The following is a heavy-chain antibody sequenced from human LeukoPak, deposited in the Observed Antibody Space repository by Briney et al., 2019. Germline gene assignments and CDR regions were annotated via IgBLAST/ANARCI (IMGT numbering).Heavy chain of an antibody. Sequence: SVKVSCKASGYTFTGYYMHWVRQAPGQGLEWMGGIIPIFGTANYAQKFQGRVTITADESTSTAYMELSSLRSEDTAVYYCARNRITMVRGVIGYFDYWGQGTLVTVSS. CDR3: ARNRITMVRGVIGYFDY. D-gene: IGHD3-10*01. V-gene: IGHV1-69*13. CDR1: GYTFTGYY. J-gene: IGHJ4*02. CDR2: IIPIFGTA.